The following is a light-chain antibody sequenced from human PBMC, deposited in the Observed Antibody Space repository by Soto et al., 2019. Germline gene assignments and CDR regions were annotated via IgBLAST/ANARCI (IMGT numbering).Light chain of an antibody. CDR1: SSDVGGYNY. CDR2: DVS. Sequence: QSVLTQPASVSGSPGQSITISCTGTSSDVGGYNYVSWYQQHPGKAPKFMIYDVSNRPSGVSNRFSGSKSGNTASLTISGLQAEDEADYYCCSYPTSNTRQILFGAGTKVTVL. V-gene: IGLV2-14*01. CDR3: CSYPTSNTRQIL. J-gene: IGLJ1*01.